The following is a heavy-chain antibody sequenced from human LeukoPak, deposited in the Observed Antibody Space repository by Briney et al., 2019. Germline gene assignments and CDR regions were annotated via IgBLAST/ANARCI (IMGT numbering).Heavy chain of an antibody. D-gene: IGHD3-3*01. V-gene: IGHV4-39*07. CDR3: ARGRNLEWFDY. J-gene: IGHJ5*01. CDR1: GGSISSSSYY. Sequence: SETLSLTCTVSGGSISSSSYYWGWIRQPPGRGLEWIGSIYYSGSTYYNPSLKSRVTISVDTSKNQFSLKLNSVTAADTAVYYCARGRNLEWFDYWGQGTLVTVSS. CDR2: IYYSGST.